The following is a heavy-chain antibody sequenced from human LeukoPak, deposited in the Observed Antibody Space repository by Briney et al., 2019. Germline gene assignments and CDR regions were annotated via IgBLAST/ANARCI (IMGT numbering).Heavy chain of an antibody. CDR3: ARGIAKTTLNAFDI. D-gene: IGHD4-11*01. CDR1: GFTFSSYG. J-gene: IGHJ3*02. Sequence: GGSLRLSCAASGFTFSSYGMSWVRQAPGKGLEWVSAISGSGGSTYYADSVKGRFTISRDNSKNTLYLQMNSLRAEDTAVYYCARGIAKTTLNAFDIWGQGTVVTVSS. CDR2: ISGSGGST. V-gene: IGHV3-23*01.